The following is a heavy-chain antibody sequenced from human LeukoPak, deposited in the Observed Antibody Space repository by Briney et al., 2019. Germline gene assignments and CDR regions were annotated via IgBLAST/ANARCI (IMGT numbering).Heavy chain of an antibody. D-gene: IGHD2-15*01. J-gene: IGHJ3*01. CDR1: GFTFNNYW. CDR3: ARYCNGDTCDGALDL. Sequence: PGGSLRLSCAASGFTFNNYWIHWVRQVPGKDLVWVSRIDGDASRTNYADSVKGRFTISTDNVKNMVYLQMSSLTVEDTAVYYCARYCNGDTCDGALDLWGQGTLVTVSS. V-gene: IGHV3-74*01. CDR2: IDGDASRT.